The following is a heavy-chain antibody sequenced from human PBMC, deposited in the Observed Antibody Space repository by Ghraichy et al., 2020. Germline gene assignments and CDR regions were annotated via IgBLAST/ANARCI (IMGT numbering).Heavy chain of an antibody. CDR1: GGSISSYY. Sequence: SETLSLTCTVSGGSISSYYWSWIRQPAGKGLEWIGRIYTSGSTNYNPSLKSRVTMSVDTSKNQFSLKLSSVTAADTAVYYCARLPTRIQLWLSDAFDIWGKGTMVTVSS. V-gene: IGHV4-4*07. CDR2: IYTSGST. D-gene: IGHD5-18*01. CDR3: ARLPTRIQLWLSDAFDI. J-gene: IGHJ3*02.